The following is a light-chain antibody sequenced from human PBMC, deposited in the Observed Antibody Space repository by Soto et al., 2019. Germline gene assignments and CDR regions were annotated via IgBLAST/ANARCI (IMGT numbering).Light chain of an antibody. J-gene: IGKJ4*02. Sequence: EIVLTQSPGTLSLSPGERATLSCRASQSVSSSYLSWYQQQPGQAPRLLFYGASSKATGIPDRFSGSGSGTDFTLTISRLEPEDFAVYYCQQYGSAPLTFGRGTKVEIK. V-gene: IGKV3-20*01. CDR3: QQYGSAPLT. CDR1: QSVSSSY. CDR2: GAS.